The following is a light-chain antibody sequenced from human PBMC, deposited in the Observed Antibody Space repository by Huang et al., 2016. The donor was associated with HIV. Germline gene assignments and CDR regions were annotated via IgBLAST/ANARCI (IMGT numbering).Light chain of an antibody. CDR1: QSISSW. Sequence: DIQMTQSPSILSVSIRDRVTITCRASQSISSWLAWYQQKPGKAPKLLIYKASSLESGVPARFSGSGSGTEVTLTISSLQPDDFATDYCQQYSSYSHTFGQGTKLEIK. CDR3: QQYSSYSHT. V-gene: IGKV1-5*03. CDR2: KAS. J-gene: IGKJ2*01.